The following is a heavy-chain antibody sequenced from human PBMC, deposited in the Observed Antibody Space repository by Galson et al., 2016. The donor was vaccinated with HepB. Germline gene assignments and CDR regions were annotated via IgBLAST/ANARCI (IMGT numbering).Heavy chain of an antibody. CDR3: AIDPSQWHDLLFGN. Sequence: SLRLSCAASGFTFDKYGMTWFRQAPGKGLEWVSTICGRCGDMDYADSVKGRCTISRDDSKNTLYLHMNSLRVEDTAIYYCAIDPSQWHDLLFGNWAQGTLVTVSA. CDR2: ICGRCGDM. J-gene: IGHJ4*02. D-gene: IGHD6-19*01. CDR1: GFTFDKYG. V-gene: IGHV3-23*01.